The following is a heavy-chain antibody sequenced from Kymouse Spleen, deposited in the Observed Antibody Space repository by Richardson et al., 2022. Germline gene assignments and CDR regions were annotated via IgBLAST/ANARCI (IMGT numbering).Heavy chain of an antibody. V-gene: IGHV3-33*01. CDR1: GFTFSSYG. CDR2: IWYDGSNK. CDR3: ARAYSSSSGYYYYGMDV. Sequence: QVQLVESGGGVVQPGRSLRLSCAASGFTFSSYGMHWVRQAPGKGLEWVAVIWYDGSNKYYADSVKGRFTISRDNSKNTLYLQMNSLRAEDTAVYYCARAYSSSSGYYYYGMDVWGQGTTVTVSS. D-gene: IGHD6-6*01. J-gene: IGHJ6*02.